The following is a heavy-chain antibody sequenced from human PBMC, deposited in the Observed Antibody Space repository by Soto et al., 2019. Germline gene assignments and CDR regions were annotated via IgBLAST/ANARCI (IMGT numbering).Heavy chain of an antibody. CDR1: RGSFIGYY. J-gene: IGHJ4*02. CDR3: ARGSPGKFDY. V-gene: IGHV4-34*01. Sequence: SETLSLTSAFYRGSFIGYYWSWIRQPPGKGLEWIGEINHSGSTNYNPSLKSRVTISVDTSKNQFSLKLSSVTAADTAVYYCARGSPGKFDYWGQGTLVTVS. CDR2: INHSGST.